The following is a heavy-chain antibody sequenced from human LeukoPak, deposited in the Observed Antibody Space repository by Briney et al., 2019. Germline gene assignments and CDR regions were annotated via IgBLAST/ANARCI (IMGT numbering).Heavy chain of an antibody. J-gene: IGHJ1*01. CDR3: AKHWGLLCNGYFQH. D-gene: IGHD3-10*02. V-gene: IGHV3-23*01. CDR1: GFTFSSYA. Sequence: LAGGSLRHSCAASGFTFSSYAMSWVRQAPGKGLEWVSAISGSGGSTYYADSVKGRFTISRDNSKNTLYLQMNSLRAEDTAVYYCAKHWGLLCNGYFQHWGQGTLVTVSS. CDR2: ISGSGGST.